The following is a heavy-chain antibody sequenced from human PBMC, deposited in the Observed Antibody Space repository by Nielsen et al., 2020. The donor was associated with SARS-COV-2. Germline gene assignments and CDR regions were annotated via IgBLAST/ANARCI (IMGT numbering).Heavy chain of an antibody. V-gene: IGHV4-39*07. Sequence: WIRQPPGKGLEWIGSIYYSGRTYYNPSLKSRGTISVDTSKNQFSLKLSSVTAADTAVYYCARGVSLGHSSNWYISGDWFDPWGQGTLVTVSS. CDR3: ARGVSLGHSSNWYISGDWFDP. CDR2: IYYSGRT. D-gene: IGHD6-13*01. J-gene: IGHJ5*02.